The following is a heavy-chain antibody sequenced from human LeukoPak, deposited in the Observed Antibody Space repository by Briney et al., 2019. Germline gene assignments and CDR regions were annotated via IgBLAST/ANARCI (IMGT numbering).Heavy chain of an antibody. V-gene: IGHV3-21*04. Sequence: SGGSLRLSCAASGFSFSSFAMTWVRQAPGKGLEWVSSISSGASNIYYADSVKGRFTISRDNAKNSLYLQMNSLRAEDTAVYYCARYSTDSSGYHGYYYYYYMDVWGKGTTVTVSS. CDR3: ARYSTDSSGYHGYYYYYYMDV. J-gene: IGHJ6*03. CDR2: ISSGASNI. D-gene: IGHD3-22*01. CDR1: GFSFSSFA.